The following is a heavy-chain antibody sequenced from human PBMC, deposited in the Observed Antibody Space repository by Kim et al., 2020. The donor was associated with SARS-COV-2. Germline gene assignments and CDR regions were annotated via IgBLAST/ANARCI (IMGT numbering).Heavy chain of an antibody. V-gene: IGHV1-3*01. CDR2: INAGNGNT. Sequence: ASVKVSCKASGYTITSYAMHWVRQAPGQRLEWMGWINAGNGNTKYSQKFQGRVTITRDTSASTAYMELSSLRSEDTAVYYCARGGPSGAYGMDVWGQGTTVTISS. J-gene: IGHJ6*02. CDR3: ARGGPSGAYGMDV. D-gene: IGHD3-10*01. CDR1: GYTITSYA.